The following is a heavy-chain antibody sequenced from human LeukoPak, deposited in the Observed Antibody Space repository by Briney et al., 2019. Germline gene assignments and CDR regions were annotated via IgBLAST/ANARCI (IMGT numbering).Heavy chain of an antibody. D-gene: IGHD1/OR15-1a*01. CDR3: ARAMGNTYYYYYYMDV. V-gene: IGHV3-7*01. CDR1: GFTFSSYW. Sequence: GGSLRLSCAASGFTFSSYWMSWVRQAPGKGLEWVANIKQDGSEKYYVDSVKGRLTISRDNAKNSLCLQMNSLRAEDTAVYYCARAMGNTYYYYYYMDVWGKGTTVTVSS. CDR2: IKQDGSEK. J-gene: IGHJ6*03.